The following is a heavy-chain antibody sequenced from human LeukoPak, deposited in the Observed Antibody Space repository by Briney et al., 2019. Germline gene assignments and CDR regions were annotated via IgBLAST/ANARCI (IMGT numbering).Heavy chain of an antibody. D-gene: IGHD6-13*01. Sequence: GGSLRLSCAASGFTFSSYAMSWVRQAPGKGLEWVSAISGSGGSTYYADSVKGRFTIPRDNSKNTLYLQMNSLRAEDTAVYYCAKDGLGAAAGTGFWWGQGTMVTVSS. J-gene: IGHJ3*01. CDR2: ISGSGGST. CDR1: GFTFSSYA. V-gene: IGHV3-23*01. CDR3: AKDGLGAAAGTGFW.